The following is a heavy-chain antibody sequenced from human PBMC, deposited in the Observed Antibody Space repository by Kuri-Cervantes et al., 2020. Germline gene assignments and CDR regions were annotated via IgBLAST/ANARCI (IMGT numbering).Heavy chain of an antibody. CDR2: INPNSGGT. Sequence: ASVKVSCKASGYTFTGYYRLWLRQAPGQGLEWMGWINPNSGGTNYAQKFQGRVTMTRETSISTAYMELSRLRSDDTAVYYCARQAPYYYGMDVWGQGTTVTVSS. CDR1: GYTFTGYY. J-gene: IGHJ6*02. V-gene: IGHV1-2*02. CDR3: ARQAPYYYGMDV.